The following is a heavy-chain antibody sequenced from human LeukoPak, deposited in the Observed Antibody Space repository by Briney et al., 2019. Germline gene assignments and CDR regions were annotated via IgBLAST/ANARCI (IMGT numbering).Heavy chain of an antibody. CDR3: ARQGGYSYLYYYYMDV. CDR2: ISSSGSTI. CDR1: GFTFSDYY. D-gene: IGHD5-18*01. Sequence: GGSLRLSCAASGFTFSDYYMSWIRQAPGKGLEWVSYISSSGSTIYYADSVKGRFTISRDNAKNSLYLQMNSLRAEDTAVYYCARQGGYSYLYYYYMDVWGKGTTVTVSS. J-gene: IGHJ6*03. V-gene: IGHV3-11*04.